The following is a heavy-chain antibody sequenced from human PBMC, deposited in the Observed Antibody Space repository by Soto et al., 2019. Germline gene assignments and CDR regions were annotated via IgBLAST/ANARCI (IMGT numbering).Heavy chain of an antibody. V-gene: IGHV1-18*01. Sequence: QVHLLQSGAEVQKPGASVKVSCKTSGYTFNDFGITWVRQAPGLGLEWLGWIYSKAGKMNFAPKFQNRVIMTTDTSTSTAFMELTSQTLDDSAIYFWARDIAFDIDYWGQGTLVTVS. D-gene: IGHD2-15*01. CDR2: IYSKAGKM. CDR3: ARDIAFDIDY. J-gene: IGHJ4*02. CDR1: GYTFNDFG.